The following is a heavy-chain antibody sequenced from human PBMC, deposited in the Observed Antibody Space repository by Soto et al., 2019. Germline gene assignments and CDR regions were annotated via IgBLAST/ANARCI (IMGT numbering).Heavy chain of an antibody. CDR2: IIPIYETV. V-gene: IGHV1-69*01. D-gene: IGHD2-21*02. CDR3: ARDLVVTAKCRDP. J-gene: IGHJ5*02. CDR1: EGTFSSYG. Sequence: QVSLVQSGAEVKKAGSSVKVSCKASEGTFSSYGISWVRQAPGQGLEWMGGIIPIYETVTYAQRFQGRLTISADESTSTAYMELSSLRPDDTAVYYCARDLVVTAKCRDPWGQGTLVTVSS.